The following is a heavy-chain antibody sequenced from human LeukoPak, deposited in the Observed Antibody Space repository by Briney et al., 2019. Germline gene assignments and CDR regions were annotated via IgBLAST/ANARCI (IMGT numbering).Heavy chain of an antibody. D-gene: IGHD5-18*01. CDR2: ISSASSYI. CDR1: GSSLSSYS. J-gene: IGHJ4*02. CDR3: AREDFVDTTNACMTELDC. V-gene: IGHV3-21*01. Sequence: GRSRSLACAAAGSSLSSYSINWVSQPPEKVLEWDASISSASSYIYYADSAKGRFTISRDNAKNSLYLQMNSLRAEDTAVYYCAREDFVDTTNACMTELDCWGQGTLVTVSS.